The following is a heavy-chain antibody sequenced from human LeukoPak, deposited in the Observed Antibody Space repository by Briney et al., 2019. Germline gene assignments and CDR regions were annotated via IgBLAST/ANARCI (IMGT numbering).Heavy chain of an antibody. V-gene: IGHV4-31*11. CDR1: GGSFSGYY. CDR2: IYYSGST. J-gene: IGHJ4*02. Sequence: ASETLSLTCAVSGGSFSGYYWSWIRQHPGKGLEWIGYIYYSGSTYYNPSLKSRVTISVDTSKNQFSLKLSSVTAADTAVYYCAREARDSSGYWIDYWGQGTLVTVSS. D-gene: IGHD3-22*01. CDR3: AREARDSSGYWIDY.